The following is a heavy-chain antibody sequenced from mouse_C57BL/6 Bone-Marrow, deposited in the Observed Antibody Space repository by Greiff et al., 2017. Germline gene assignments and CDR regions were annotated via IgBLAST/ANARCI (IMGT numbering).Heavy chain of an antibody. CDR2: IYPRDGIT. J-gene: IGHJ2*01. CDR3: ARRSNYVGHFDY. CDR1: GYTFTDHT. D-gene: IGHD2-5*01. V-gene: IGHV1-78*01. Sequence: VQLVESGPELVKPGASVKISCKVSGYTFTDHTIHWMKQRPEQGLEWIGYIYPRDGITKYNEKFKGKATLTADKSSSTAYMQLNSLTSEDSAVYFCARRSNYVGHFDYWGQGTTLTVSS.